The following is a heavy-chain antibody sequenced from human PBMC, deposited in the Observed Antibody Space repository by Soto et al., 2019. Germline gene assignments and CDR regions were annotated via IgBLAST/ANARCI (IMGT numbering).Heavy chain of an antibody. J-gene: IGHJ4*02. Sequence: QVQLQESGPGLVKPSGTLSLTCAVSVGAISSSKWWSWVRQHPGKGLGWIGEIYQSGSTNYNPSLDGRVSMSVDNSRNQFSLKLTSVSAADTAVYYCATASATIAAAAIFDYWGQGTMVTVSS. D-gene: IGHD6-13*01. CDR3: ATASATIAAAAIFDY. V-gene: IGHV4-4*02. CDR1: VGAISSSKW. CDR2: IYQSGST.